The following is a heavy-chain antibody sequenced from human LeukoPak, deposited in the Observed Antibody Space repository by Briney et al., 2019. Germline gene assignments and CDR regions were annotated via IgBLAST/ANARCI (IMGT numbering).Heavy chain of an antibody. J-gene: IGHJ4*02. CDR3: ASCSGFSFDY. D-gene: IGHD6-19*01. CDR1: GGSFSGYY. V-gene: IGHV4-34*01. CDR2: INHSGST. Sequence: PSETLSLTCAVYGGSFSGYYWSWIRQPPGKGLEWIGEINHSGSTNYNPSLKSRVTISVDTSKNQFSLKLSSVTAADTAVYYCASCSGFSFDYWGQGTLVTVSS.